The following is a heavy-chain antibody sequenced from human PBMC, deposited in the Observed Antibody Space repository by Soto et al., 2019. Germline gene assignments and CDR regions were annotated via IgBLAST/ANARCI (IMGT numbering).Heavy chain of an antibody. V-gene: IGHV3-33*01. J-gene: IGHJ4*02. Sequence: ESGGGVVQPGRSLRLSCAVSGFTFSSYGMNWVRQAPGKGLEWVAAIYYDGSNKYYADSVRGRFTISRDNFKNTLYLHMNSLGAEDTAVYYCARDSKDDSSGYYAGFDYWGQGTLVTVSS. D-gene: IGHD3-22*01. CDR1: GFTFSSYG. CDR2: IYYDGSNK. CDR3: ARDSKDDSSGYYAGFDY.